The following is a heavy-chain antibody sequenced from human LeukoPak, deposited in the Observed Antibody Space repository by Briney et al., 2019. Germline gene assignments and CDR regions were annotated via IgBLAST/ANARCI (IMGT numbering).Heavy chain of an antibody. CDR3: ARLPGWYSSGWLEY. CDR2: INHSGST. V-gene: IGHV4-34*01. Sequence: SETLSLTCAVYGGSFSGYYWSWIRQPPGKGLEWIGEINHSGSTNYNPSLKSRVTISVDTSKNQFSLKLSSVTAADTAVYYCARLPGWYSSGWLEYWGQGTLVTVSS. D-gene: IGHD6-19*01. J-gene: IGHJ4*02. CDR1: GGSFSGYY.